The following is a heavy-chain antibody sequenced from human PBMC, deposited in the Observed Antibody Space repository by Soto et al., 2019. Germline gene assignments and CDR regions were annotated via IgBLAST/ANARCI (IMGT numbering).Heavy chain of an antibody. J-gene: IGHJ4*02. CDR3: AREDHYYGSYAFDY. Sequence: QVQLQESGPGLVKPSETLSLTCTVSGGSISSYYWSWIRQPPGKGLEWIGYIYYSGSTNYNPSLKSRVTISVDTSKNQFSLKLSSVTAADTAVYYCAREDHYYGSYAFDYWGQGTLVTVSS. D-gene: IGHD3-10*01. CDR1: GGSISSYY. V-gene: IGHV4-59*01. CDR2: IYYSGST.